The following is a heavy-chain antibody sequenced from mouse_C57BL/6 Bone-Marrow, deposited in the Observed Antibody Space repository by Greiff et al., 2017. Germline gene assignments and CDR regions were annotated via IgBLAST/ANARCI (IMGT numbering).Heavy chain of an antibody. CDR3: ARHDAWFAY. V-gene: IGHV5-6*02. CDR1: GFTFSSYG. D-gene: IGHD2-3*01. Sequence: EVKLVESGGDLVKPGGSLKLSCAASGFTFSSYGMSWVRQTPDKRLEWVATISSGGSYTYYPDSVKGRLTISRDNAKNTLYLQMSSLKSEDTAMYYCARHDAWFAYWGQGTLVTVSA. J-gene: IGHJ3*01. CDR2: ISSGGSYT.